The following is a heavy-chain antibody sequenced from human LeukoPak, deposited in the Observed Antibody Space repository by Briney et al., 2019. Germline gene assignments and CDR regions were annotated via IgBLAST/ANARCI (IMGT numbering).Heavy chain of an antibody. CDR1: GYTFTGYY. CDR2: INPNSGGT. Sequence: GASVKVSCKASGYTFTGYYMHWVRQAPGQGLEWMGWINPNSGGTNYAQKFQGRVTMTRDTSISTAYMELSRLRSDDTAVYYCAKAATGLIFDAFDIWGQGTMVTVSS. D-gene: IGHD1-26*01. V-gene: IGHV1-2*02. J-gene: IGHJ3*02. CDR3: AKAATGLIFDAFDI.